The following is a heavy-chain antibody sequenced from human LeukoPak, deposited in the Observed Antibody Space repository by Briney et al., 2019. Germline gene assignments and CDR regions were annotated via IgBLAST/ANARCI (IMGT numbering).Heavy chain of an antibody. Sequence: VASVKVSCKASGYTFTSYGISWVRQAPGQGLEWMGWISAYNGNTNYAQKLQGRVTMTTDTSTSTAYMELRSLRSDDTAVYYCARILQWELPYYYYYMDVWGKGTTVTVSS. J-gene: IGHJ6*03. CDR1: GYTFTSYG. CDR3: ARILQWELPYYYYYMDV. V-gene: IGHV1-18*01. D-gene: IGHD1-26*01. CDR2: ISAYNGNT.